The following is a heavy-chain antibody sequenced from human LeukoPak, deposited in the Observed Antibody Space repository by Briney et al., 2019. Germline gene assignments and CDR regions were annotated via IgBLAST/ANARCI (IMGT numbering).Heavy chain of an antibody. Sequence: ETLSLTCTVSGGSMSRYYWSWIRQPPGKGLEWIGYIYYDGTPNYNPSLKSRVIISVDTSKKQFSLKLSSVTAADTAVYYCARDRVGPEGSFDYWGQGTLVTVSS. J-gene: IGHJ4*02. D-gene: IGHD1-26*01. V-gene: IGHV4-59*01. CDR1: GGSMSRYY. CDR3: ARDRVGPEGSFDY. CDR2: IYYDGTP.